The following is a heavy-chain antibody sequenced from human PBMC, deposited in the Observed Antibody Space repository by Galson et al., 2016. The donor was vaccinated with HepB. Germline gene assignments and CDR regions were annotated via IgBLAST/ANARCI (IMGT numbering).Heavy chain of an antibody. CDR2: IYQTGTA. J-gene: IGHJ4*02. V-gene: IGHV4-4*02. Sequence: ETLSLTCAVSGGSISNNSWWSWVRQSPGEGLEWIGEIYQTGTANYNPSFTSRATISVDKSKNEISLRLGSVTAADTAVYYCTRGTLGTTASMAFDYWGQGTLVSVSS. D-gene: IGHD1/OR15-1a*01. CDR1: GGSISNNSW. CDR3: TRGTLGTTASMAFDY.